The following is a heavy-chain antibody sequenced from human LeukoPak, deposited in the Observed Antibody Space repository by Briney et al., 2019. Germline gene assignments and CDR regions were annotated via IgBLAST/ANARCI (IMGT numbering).Heavy chain of an antibody. CDR2: ISGSGGST. Sequence: QPGGSLRLSCAASGFTFTSYAMSWVRQAPGKGLECVSAISGSGGSTYYADSVKGRFTISRDNSKNTLHLQMNSLRAEDTAVYYCAKDLTRVVPGDDAFDIWGQGTMVTVSS. J-gene: IGHJ3*02. CDR3: AKDLTRVVPGDDAFDI. D-gene: IGHD2-2*01. CDR1: GFTFTSYA. V-gene: IGHV3-23*01.